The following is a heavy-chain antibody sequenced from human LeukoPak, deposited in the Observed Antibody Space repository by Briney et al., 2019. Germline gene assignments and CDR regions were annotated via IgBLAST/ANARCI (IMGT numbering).Heavy chain of an antibody. V-gene: IGHV4-38-2*01. CDR1: GYSIGSSYY. D-gene: IGHD3-3*01. J-gene: IGHJ4*02. CDR3: ARGVSSISRRSYGY. CDR2: ICHSGST. Sequence: PSETLSLTCAVSGYSIGSSYYWGWLRQPPEKGLEWIGSICHSGSTYYNPSFKSRVTISVDTSRNQFSLKLRSVTAADTAVYYCARGVSSISRRSYGYWGQGTLVTVSS.